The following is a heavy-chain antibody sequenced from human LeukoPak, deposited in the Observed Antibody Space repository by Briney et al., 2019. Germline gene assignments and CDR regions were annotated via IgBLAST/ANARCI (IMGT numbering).Heavy chain of an antibody. J-gene: IGHJ4*02. Sequence: SVKVSCKASGGTFSSYAISWVRQAPGQGLEWMGRIIPILGIANYAQKFQGRVTITADKSTSTAYMELSSLRSEDTAVYYCAIDPAAAGTIRPYYFDYWGQGTLVTVSS. CDR1: GGTFSSYA. D-gene: IGHD6-13*01. V-gene: IGHV1-69*04. CDR3: AIDPAAAGTIRPYYFDY. CDR2: IIPILGIA.